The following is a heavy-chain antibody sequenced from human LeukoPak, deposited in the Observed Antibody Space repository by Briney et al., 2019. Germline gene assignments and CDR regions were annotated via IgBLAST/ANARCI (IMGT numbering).Heavy chain of an antibody. CDR1: GGSISSYY. D-gene: IGHD2-2*02. V-gene: IGHV4-4*07. CDR2: IYTSGST. Sequence: SETLSLTCTVSGGSISSYYWSWIRQPAGKGLEWIGRIYTSGSTNYNPSLKSRFTMSVDTSKNQFSLKLSSVTAADTAVYYCARDWVGYCSSTSCYNYWGQGTLVTVSS. J-gene: IGHJ4*02. CDR3: ARDWVGYCSSTSCYNY.